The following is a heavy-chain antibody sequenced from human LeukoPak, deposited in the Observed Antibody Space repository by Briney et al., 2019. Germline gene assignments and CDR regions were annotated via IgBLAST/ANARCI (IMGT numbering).Heavy chain of an antibody. V-gene: IGHV4-34*01. CDR3: ARRESIVGATKPLDY. CDR2: INHSGST. CDR1: GGSFSGYY. J-gene: IGHJ4*02. Sequence: SETLSLTCAVYGGSFSGYYWSWIRQPPGKGLEWIGEINHSGSTNYNPSLKSRVTISVDTSKNQFSLKLSSVTAADTAVYYCARRESIVGATKPLDYWGQGTLVTVSS. D-gene: IGHD1-26*01.